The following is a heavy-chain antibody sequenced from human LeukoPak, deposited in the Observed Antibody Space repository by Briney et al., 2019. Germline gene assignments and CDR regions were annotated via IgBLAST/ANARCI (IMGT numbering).Heavy chain of an antibody. V-gene: IGHV4-61*02. CDR3: ARDALGHTPPYDAFDI. CDR1: GVSISSGTYY. D-gene: IGHD7-27*01. Sequence: PSETLSLTCSVSGVSISSGTYYWSWIRQPAGKGLEWIRRIYTSGSTNYNASLKSRVTISLDTSKNQLSLRLSSVTAADTAVYFCARDALGHTPPYDAFDIWGQGTKVTVSS. J-gene: IGHJ3*02. CDR2: IYTSGST.